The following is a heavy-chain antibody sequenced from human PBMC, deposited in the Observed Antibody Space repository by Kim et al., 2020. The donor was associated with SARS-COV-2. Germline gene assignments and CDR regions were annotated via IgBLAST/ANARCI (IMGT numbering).Heavy chain of an antibody. CDR1: GFIFSDYY. CDR3: ARRFIATRGRCFDY. Sequence: GGSLRLSCAASGFIFSDYYMSWIRQAPGKGLEWVSYISSTSTTKFYADSVNGRFTISRDNAKNSLDLEMNSLRVEDTAIYYCARRFIATRGRCFDYWGQGTLVTVSS. D-gene: IGHD6-13*01. CDR2: ISSTSTTK. J-gene: IGHJ4*02. V-gene: IGHV3-11*01.